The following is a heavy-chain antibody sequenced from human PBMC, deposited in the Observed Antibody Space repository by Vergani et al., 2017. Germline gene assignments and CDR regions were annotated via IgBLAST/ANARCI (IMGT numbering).Heavy chain of an antibody. J-gene: IGHJ6*02. V-gene: IGHV1-69*04. CDR2: IIPILGIA. D-gene: IGHD4-17*01. CDR1: GGTFSSYA. Sequence: QVQLVQSGAEVKKPGSSVKVSCKASGGTFSSYAISWVRQAPGQGLEWMGRIIPILGIANYAQKFQGRVTITPDKSTSTAYMELSSLRSEDTAVYYCARPLGDYDYYYYGMDVWGQGTTVTVSS. CDR3: ARPLGDYDYYYYGMDV.